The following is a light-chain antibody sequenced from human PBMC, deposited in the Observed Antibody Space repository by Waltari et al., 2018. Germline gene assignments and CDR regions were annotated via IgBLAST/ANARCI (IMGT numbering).Light chain of an antibody. V-gene: IGKV3-20*01. Sequence: EIMLTQSPGTLPLSPGERATLSCRASQSISRSLAWYQHKPGQAPRLLIYGASSRATGIPDRCSGSGSGTDFSLTISRLQPEDFAVYYCQHYVRLPATFGQGTKVDIK. CDR3: QHYVRLPAT. CDR1: QSISRS. CDR2: GAS. J-gene: IGKJ1*01.